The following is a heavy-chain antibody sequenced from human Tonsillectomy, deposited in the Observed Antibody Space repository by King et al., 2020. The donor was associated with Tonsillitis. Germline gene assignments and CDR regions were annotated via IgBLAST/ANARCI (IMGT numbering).Heavy chain of an antibody. CDR1: GDSISRGAYY. CDR3: ARYNRIDVLTGSYRSFFDY. D-gene: IGHD3-9*01. CDR2: IYYSGST. V-gene: IGHV4-31*03. J-gene: IGHJ4*02. Sequence: QLQESGPGLVKPSQTLSLTCNVSGDSISRGAYYWTWIRQHPGRGLEWIGFIYYSGSTYYNPSLKSRSTISLDTSKNQFSLRLSSVTAADTAVYFCARYNRIDVLTGSYRSFFDYWGQGTMVTVSS.